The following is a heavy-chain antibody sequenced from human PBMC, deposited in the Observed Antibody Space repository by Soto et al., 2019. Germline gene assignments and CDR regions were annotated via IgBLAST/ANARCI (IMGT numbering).Heavy chain of an antibody. CDR3: LRTFYDLDSRPPFAH. D-gene: IGHD3-22*01. CDR2: INTDKSTL. CDR1: GFTFSRYW. J-gene: IGHJ4*02. V-gene: IGHV3-74*01. Sequence: EVQLVESGGGLVHPGGSLRLSCLASGFTFSRYWMHWVRQAPGKGLVWVSRINTDKSTLSYADSVEGRFTISRDNAKNTLYMQMDSLRAADTAVYYCLRTFYDLDSRPPFAHGGPGTLVTVSS.